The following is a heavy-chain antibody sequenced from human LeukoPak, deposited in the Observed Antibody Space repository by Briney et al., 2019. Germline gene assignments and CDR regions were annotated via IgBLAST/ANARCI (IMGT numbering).Heavy chain of an antibody. D-gene: IGHD6-19*01. V-gene: IGHV7-4-1*02. CDR1: GYTFTSYA. CDR3: ARDSSGWNDAFDI. J-gene: IGHJ3*02. Sequence: RRASVKVSCKASGYTFTSYAMNWVRRAPGQGLEWMGWINTNTGNPTYAQGFTGRFVFSLDTSVSTAYLQISSLKAEDTAVYYCARDSSGWNDAFDIWGQGTMVTVSS. CDR2: INTNTGNP.